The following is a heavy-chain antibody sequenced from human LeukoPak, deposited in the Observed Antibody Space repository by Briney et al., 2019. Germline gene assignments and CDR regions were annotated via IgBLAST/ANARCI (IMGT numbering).Heavy chain of an antibody. V-gene: IGHV4-59*12. D-gene: IGHD2-2*02. CDR2: IYYSGST. CDR1: GGSISSYY. CDR3: ARDCSNTGCYTAFDY. J-gene: IGHJ4*02. Sequence: SETLSLTCTVSGGSISSYYWSWIRQPPGKGLEWIGYIYYSGSTNYNPSLKSRVTISVDTSKNQFSVKLSSVTAADTAVYYCARDCSNTGCYTAFDYWGQGTLVTVSS.